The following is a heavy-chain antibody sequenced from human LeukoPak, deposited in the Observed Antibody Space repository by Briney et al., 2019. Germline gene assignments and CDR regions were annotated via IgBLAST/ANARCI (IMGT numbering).Heavy chain of an antibody. CDR3: ALMYYDFWSGEGGYFDY. D-gene: IGHD3-3*01. CDR2: ISSSSSYI. V-gene: IGHV3-21*01. CDR1: GFTFSSYS. J-gene: IGHJ4*02. Sequence: KPGGSLRLSCAASGFTFSSYSMNWVRQAPGKGLEWVSSISSSSSYIYYADSVKGRFTISRDNAKNSLYLQMNSLRAEDTAVYYCALMYYDFWSGEGGYFDYWGQGTLVTVSS.